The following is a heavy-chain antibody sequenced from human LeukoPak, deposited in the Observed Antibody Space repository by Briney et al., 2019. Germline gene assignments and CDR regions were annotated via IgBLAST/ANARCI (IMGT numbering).Heavy chain of an antibody. CDR2: MNPNSGNT. V-gene: IGHV1-8*01. D-gene: IGHD4-23*01. CDR3: ARGPKKYDGGNSGNARFDP. CDR1: GYTFTSYD. J-gene: IGHJ5*02. Sequence: ASVKVSCKASGYTFTSYDINWVRQATGLGPEWMGWMNPNSGNTGYAQKFQGRVTMTRNTSISTAYLELSSLTSEDTAVYYCARGPKKYDGGNSGNARFDPWGQGSLVTVSS.